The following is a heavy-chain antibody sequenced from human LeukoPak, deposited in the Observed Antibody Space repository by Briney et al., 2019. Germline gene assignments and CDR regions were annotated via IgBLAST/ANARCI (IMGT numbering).Heavy chain of an antibody. CDR1: GGTFSSYA. CDR2: IIPIYGTA. J-gene: IGHJ4*02. CDR3: ARDPPTDYEFWSGYFGD. V-gene: IGHV1-69*05. Sequence: SVNVSCKASGGTFSSYAIIWVRQAPGQGLEWMGRIIPIYGTANYAQKFQGRVTITTDESTSTAYMELSILRSEDTAVYYCARDPPTDYEFWSGYFGDWGQGTLVTVAS. D-gene: IGHD3-3*01.